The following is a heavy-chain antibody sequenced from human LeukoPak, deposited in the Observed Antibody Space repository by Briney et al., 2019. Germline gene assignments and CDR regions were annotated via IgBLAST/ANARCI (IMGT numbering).Heavy chain of an antibody. CDR1: GDSISSGNW. CDR3: ARLCSGGSCSSYFDY. Sequence: SETLSLTCAVSGDSISSGNWWSWVRQPPGKGLEWIGEIYHTGDTNYNPSLKSRVTISVDKSKNQFSLKLNSVTATDTAVYYCARLCSGGSCSSYFDYWGQGTPVTVSS. D-gene: IGHD2-15*01. J-gene: IGHJ4*02. V-gene: IGHV4-4*02. CDR2: IYHTGDT.